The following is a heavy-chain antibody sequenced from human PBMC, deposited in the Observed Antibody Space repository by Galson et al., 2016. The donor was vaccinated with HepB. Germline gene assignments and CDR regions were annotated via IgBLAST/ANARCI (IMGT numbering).Heavy chain of an antibody. CDR1: GFIFSGYW. V-gene: IGHV3-7*01. Sequence: SLRLSCAASGFIFSGYWMKWVRQAPGKGLEWVANINEDGREKHYVDAVKGRFTISRDTDKSSLYQQMNILRAEDTAVYYCARNRIALNICGQGTMVTVSS. D-gene: IGHD3-16*01. CDR2: INEDGREK. J-gene: IGHJ3*02. CDR3: ARNRIALNI.